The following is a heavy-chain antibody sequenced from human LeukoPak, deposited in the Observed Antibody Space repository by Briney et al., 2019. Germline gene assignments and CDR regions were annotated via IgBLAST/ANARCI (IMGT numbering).Heavy chain of an antibody. CDR1: GYTFTGYY. V-gene: IGHV1-2*02. CDR3: ARDPLNDYYDSSGYYNWFDP. Sequence: GASVKVSCKASGYTFTGYYMHWVRQAPGQGLEWMGWINPNSGGTNYAQKFQGRVTMTRDTSISTAYMELSRLRSDDTAVYYCARDPLNDYYDSSGYYNWFDPWGQGTLVTVSS. CDR2: INPNSGGT. D-gene: IGHD3-22*01. J-gene: IGHJ5*02.